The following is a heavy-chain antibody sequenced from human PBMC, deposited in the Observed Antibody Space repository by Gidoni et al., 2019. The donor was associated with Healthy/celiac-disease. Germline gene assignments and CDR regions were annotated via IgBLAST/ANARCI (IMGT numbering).Heavy chain of an antibody. D-gene: IGHD1-26*01. CDR1: GFTFDDYA. V-gene: IGHV3-9*01. J-gene: IGHJ4*02. CDR2: ISWNSGSI. CDR3: AKDTSSGSYYYYFDY. Sequence: EVQLVESGGGLVQPGRSLRLSCAASGFTFDDYAMHWVRQAPGKGLEWVSGISWNSGSIGYADSVKGRFTISRDNAKNSLYLQMNSLRAEDTALYYCAKDTSSGSYYYYFDYWGQGTLVTVSS.